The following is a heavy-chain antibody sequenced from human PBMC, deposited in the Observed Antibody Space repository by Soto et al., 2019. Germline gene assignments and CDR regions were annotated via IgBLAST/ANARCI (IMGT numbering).Heavy chain of an antibody. V-gene: IGHV4-34*01. CDR2: IVHSGST. J-gene: IGHJ4*02. CDR1: GGSFSGYY. D-gene: IGHD5-18*01. Sequence: PSETLSLTCDVYGGSFSGYYWTWIRQPPGKGLEWIGEIVHSGSTNYNPSLKSRVTISADTSNNQFSLRLNSVTAADTAVYYCARGGRGRYTYVNLFFDYWGLGTLVTVSS. CDR3: ARGGRGRYTYVNLFFDY.